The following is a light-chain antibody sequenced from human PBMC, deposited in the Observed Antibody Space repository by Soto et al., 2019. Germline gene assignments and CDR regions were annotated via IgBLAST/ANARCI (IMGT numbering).Light chain of an antibody. CDR1: SSDVGTYNL. V-gene: IGLV2-23*02. J-gene: IGLJ1*01. Sequence: QSVLTQSPSASGTPGQRVTISWSGTSSDVGTYNLVSWYQQLPDKAPKLIIHEVNKRPSGVSTRFSGSKSGNTAYLTISGLQADVDADYHCYSYAGSSTYVFGTGTKLTVL. CDR3: YSYAGSSTYV. CDR2: EVN.